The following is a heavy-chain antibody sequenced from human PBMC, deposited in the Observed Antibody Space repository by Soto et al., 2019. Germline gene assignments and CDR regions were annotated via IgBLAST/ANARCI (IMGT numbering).Heavy chain of an antibody. J-gene: IGHJ4*02. Sequence: SGPTLVNPTQTLTLTCTFSGFSLSTSGMCVSWIRQPPGKALEWLALIDWDDDKYYSTSLKTRLTISKDTSKNQVVLTMTNMDPVDTATYYCARIQGDNSGWYPPFDYWGQGTLVTVSS. D-gene: IGHD6-19*01. CDR3: ARIQGDNSGWYPPFDY. V-gene: IGHV2-70*01. CDR2: IDWDDDK. CDR1: GFSLSTSGMC.